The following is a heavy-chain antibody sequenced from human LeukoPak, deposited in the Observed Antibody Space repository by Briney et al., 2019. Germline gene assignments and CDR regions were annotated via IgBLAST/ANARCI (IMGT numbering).Heavy chain of an antibody. CDR3: ASSRAVAGTPLDY. V-gene: IGHV5-51*01. D-gene: IGHD6-19*01. J-gene: IGHJ4*02. Sequence: GESLKISCKGSGYTFTSYWIGWVRQMPGKGLEWMGIIYPGDSDTRYSPSFQGQVTISADKSITTAYLQWSSLKASDTAMYYCASSRAVAGTPLDYWGQGTLVTVSS. CDR2: IYPGDSDT. CDR1: GYTFTSYW.